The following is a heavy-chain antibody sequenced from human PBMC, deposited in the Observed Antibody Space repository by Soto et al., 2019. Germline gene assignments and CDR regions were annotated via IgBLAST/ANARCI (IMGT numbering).Heavy chain of an antibody. CDR2: ISGSGGGT. CDR3: ARSYGDYVSDFDY. CDR1: GFTFNSYA. V-gene: IGHV3-23*01. Sequence: GGSLRLSCAASGFTFNSYAMTWVRQAPGKGLEWVSSISGSGGGTYYADSVKGRFTISRDNSKNTLYLQVNSLRAEDTAVYYCARSYGDYVSDFDYWGQGTLVTVSS. J-gene: IGHJ4*02. D-gene: IGHD4-17*01.